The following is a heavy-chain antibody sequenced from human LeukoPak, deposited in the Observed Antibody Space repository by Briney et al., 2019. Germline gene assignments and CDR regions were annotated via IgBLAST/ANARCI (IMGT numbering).Heavy chain of an antibody. CDR1: GFTVSSNY. D-gene: IGHD4-23*01. J-gene: IGHJ4*02. CDR2: IYSSGST. CDR3: ARRAYGGKPPADY. Sequence: LAGGSLRLSCAASGFTVSSNYMSWVRQAPGRGLEWVSVIYSSGSTYYADSVKGRFTISRDNSKNTLYLQMNGLRAEDTAVYYCARRAYGGKPPADYWGQGTLVTVSS. V-gene: IGHV3-66*02.